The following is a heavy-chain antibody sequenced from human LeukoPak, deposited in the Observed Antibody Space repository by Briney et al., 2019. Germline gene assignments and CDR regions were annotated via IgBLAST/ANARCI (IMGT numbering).Heavy chain of an antibody. V-gene: IGHV4-4*02. CDR2: INHSGST. CDR1: GGSISSSNW. J-gene: IGHJ5*02. CDR3: ARDPGYCSGGSCYSGVHDRGRWFDP. Sequence: SETLSLTCAVSGGSISSSNWWSWVRQPPGKGLEWIGEINHSGSTNYNPSLKSRVTISVDTSKNQFSLKLSSVTAADTAVYYCARDPGYCSGGSCYSGVHDRGRWFDPWGQGTLVTVSS. D-gene: IGHD2-15*01.